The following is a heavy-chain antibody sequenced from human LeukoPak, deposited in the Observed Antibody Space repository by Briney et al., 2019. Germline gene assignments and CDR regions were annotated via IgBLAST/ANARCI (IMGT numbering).Heavy chain of an antibody. CDR3: ARGRDYYMDV. J-gene: IGHJ6*03. CDR2: IWYDGSNK. D-gene: IGHD3-10*01. Sequence: QPGRSLRLSCAASGFTFSSYGMHWVRQAPGKGLEWVVVIWYDGSNKYYADSVKGRFTISRDNSKNTLYLQMNSLRAEDTAVYYCARGRDYYMDVWGKGTTVTVSS. CDR1: GFTFSSYG. V-gene: IGHV3-33*01.